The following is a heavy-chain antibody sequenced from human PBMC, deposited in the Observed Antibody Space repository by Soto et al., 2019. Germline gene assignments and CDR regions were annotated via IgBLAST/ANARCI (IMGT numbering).Heavy chain of an antibody. CDR1: GFTFRDFT. J-gene: IGHJ5*02. CDR2: ISSSGTFK. Sequence: GGSVRLSXAASGFTFRDFTMNWVRQAPGKGLEWVSSISSSGTFKYYADSLGGRFTISRDNAKNSLYLQLNSLRGEDTAIYYCARDDLYDSTGYDSWGQGTLVTVSS. D-gene: IGHD3-22*01. CDR3: ARDDLYDSTGYDS. V-gene: IGHV3-21*01.